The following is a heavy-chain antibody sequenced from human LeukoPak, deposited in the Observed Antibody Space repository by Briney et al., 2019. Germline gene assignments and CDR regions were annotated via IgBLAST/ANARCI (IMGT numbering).Heavy chain of an antibody. CDR2: INHSGST. D-gene: IGHD3-22*01. Sequence: PSETLSLTCAVYGGSFSGYYWSWIRQPPGKGLEWIGEINHSGSTNYNPSLKSRVTISVDTSKNQFSLKLSSVTAADTAVYYCARFPSSGTYDYWGQGTLVTVSS. J-gene: IGHJ4*02. CDR3: ARFPSSGTYDY. V-gene: IGHV4-34*01. CDR1: GGSFSGYY.